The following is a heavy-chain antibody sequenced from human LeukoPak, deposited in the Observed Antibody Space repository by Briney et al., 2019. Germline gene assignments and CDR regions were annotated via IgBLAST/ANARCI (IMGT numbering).Heavy chain of an antibody. CDR1: GGSISSYY. CDR3: ATDVRGLVPYYFDF. J-gene: IGHJ4*02. CDR2: IYYSGST. Sequence: SETLSLTCAVSGGSISSYYWNWIRQPPGKGLERIGYIYYSGSTNYNPSLKSRVTISIDTSKNQLSLQLTSVTAADTAVYYCATDVRGLVPYYFDFWGQGTWSPSPQ. D-gene: IGHD3-10*02. V-gene: IGHV4-59*01.